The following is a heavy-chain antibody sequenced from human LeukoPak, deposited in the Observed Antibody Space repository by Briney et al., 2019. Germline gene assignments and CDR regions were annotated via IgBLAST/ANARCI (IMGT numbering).Heavy chain of an antibody. CDR1: GFTFSSYG. CDR2: IWYDGSNK. V-gene: IGHV3-33*06. CDR3: AKDGVPYYYDSGGYSDY. D-gene: IGHD3-22*01. Sequence: GGSLRLSCAASGFTFSSYGMHWVRQAPGKGLKWVAVIWYDGSNKYYADSVKGRFTISRDNSKNTLYLQMNSLRAEDTAVYYCAKDGVPYYYDSGGYSDYWGQGTLVTVSS. J-gene: IGHJ4*02.